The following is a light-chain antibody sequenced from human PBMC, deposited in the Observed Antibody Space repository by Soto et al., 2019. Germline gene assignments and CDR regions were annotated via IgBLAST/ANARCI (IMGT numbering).Light chain of an antibody. V-gene: IGLV1-40*01. Sequence: QALLTQPPSVSGAPGQRVTISCTGSSSNIGTPYDVHWYQQLPGTAPKLLIYGNSNRPSGVPDRFSGSKSGTSASLAITGLQAEDEADYYCQSYDSSLSGYVIFGGGTKVTVL. J-gene: IGLJ2*01. CDR3: QSYDSSLSGYVI. CDR1: SSNIGTPYD. CDR2: GNS.